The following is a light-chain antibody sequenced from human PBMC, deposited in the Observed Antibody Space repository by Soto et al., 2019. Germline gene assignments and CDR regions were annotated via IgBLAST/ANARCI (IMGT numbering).Light chain of an antibody. CDR1: QSVSSN. Sequence: KVMTQSPATLSVSPGERATLSCRASQSVSSNLAWYQQRPGQAPRLLIYGASTRATGIPARLSGSGSGTEFTLAISSLQSEDFAVYYCQQYTIWPWTFGQGTKVEIK. J-gene: IGKJ1*01. CDR3: QQYTIWPWT. CDR2: GAS. V-gene: IGKV3-15*01.